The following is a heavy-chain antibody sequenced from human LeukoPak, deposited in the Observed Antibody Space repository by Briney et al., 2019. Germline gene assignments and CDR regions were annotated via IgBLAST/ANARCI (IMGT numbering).Heavy chain of an antibody. J-gene: IGHJ5*02. CDR2: ISSSSSTI. CDR3: AAKSGYSSGSVT. Sequence: KAGGSLRLTCAASGFTFSSYSMNWVRQAPGKGLEWVSYISSSSSTIYYADSVKGRFTISRDNAKNSLYLQMNSLRDEDTAVYYCAAKSGYSSGSVTWGQGTLVTVSS. D-gene: IGHD6-19*01. V-gene: IGHV3-48*02. CDR1: GFTFSSYS.